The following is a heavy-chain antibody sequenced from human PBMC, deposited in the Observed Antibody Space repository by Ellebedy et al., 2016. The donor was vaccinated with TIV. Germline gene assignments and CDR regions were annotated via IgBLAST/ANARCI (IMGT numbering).Heavy chain of an antibody. D-gene: IGHD6-19*01. CDR2: IKQDGSEK. CDR1: GFTFSSYW. CDR3: ARWAYSSGWYRFGFDY. V-gene: IGHV3-7*03. J-gene: IGHJ4*02. Sequence: GESLKISXAASGFTFSSYWMSWVRQAPGKGLEWVANIKQDGSEKEYVDSVKGRFTISRDNAKNSLYLQMNSLRVEDTAVYYCARWAYSSGWYRFGFDYWGQGTLVTVSS.